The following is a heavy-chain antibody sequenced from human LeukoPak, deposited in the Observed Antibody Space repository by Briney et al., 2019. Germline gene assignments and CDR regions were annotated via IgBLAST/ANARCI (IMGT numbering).Heavy chain of an antibody. V-gene: IGHV4-31*03. J-gene: IGHJ5*02. CDR1: GASIRSADYY. CDR2: IYYSGST. Sequence: PSETLSLTCTVSGASIRSADYYWSWIRQHPGRGLEWIGYIYYSGSTYYNPSLKCRVNISVDTSKNQFSLKLSSVTAADTAVYHCARVIRDSGGYYHWFDPWGQGTLVTVSS. D-gene: IGHD3-22*01. CDR3: ARVIRDSGGYYHWFDP.